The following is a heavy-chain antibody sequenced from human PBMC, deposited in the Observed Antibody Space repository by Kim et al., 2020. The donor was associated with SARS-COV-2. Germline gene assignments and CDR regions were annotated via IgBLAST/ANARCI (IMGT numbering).Heavy chain of an antibody. D-gene: IGHD6-19*01. J-gene: IGHJ4*02. CDR1: GGSISSSSYY. CDR3: ARHPIDTLIAVAPFDY. Sequence: SETLSLTCTVSGGSISSSSYYWGWIRQPPGKGLEWIGSIYYSGSTYYNPSLKSRVTISVDTSKNQFSLKLSSVTAADTAVYYCARHPIDTLIAVAPFDYWGQGTLVTVSS. CDR2: IYYSGST. V-gene: IGHV4-39*01.